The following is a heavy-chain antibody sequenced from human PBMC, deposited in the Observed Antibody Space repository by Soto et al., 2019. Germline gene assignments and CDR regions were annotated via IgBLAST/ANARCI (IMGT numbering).Heavy chain of an antibody. CDR2: IEPSGGST. CDR1: GYTFTTYY. J-gene: IGHJ4*02. Sequence: QVQLVQSGAEVKKPGASVKVSCKASGYTFTTYYMHWVRQAPGQGLEWMGIIEPSGGSTRYAQKFQGRVTRTTDTSTSTVYMELSSLKSEDTAVYYCARGLIYDSSGYYFDYWGQGTLVTVSS. D-gene: IGHD3-22*01. CDR3: ARGLIYDSSGYYFDY. V-gene: IGHV1-46*01.